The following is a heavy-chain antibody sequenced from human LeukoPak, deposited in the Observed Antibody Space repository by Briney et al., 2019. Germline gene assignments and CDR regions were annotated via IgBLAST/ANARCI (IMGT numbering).Heavy chain of an antibody. CDR2: IYYSGST. Sequence: TSETLSLTCTIYGGSISSYYWSWIRQPPGKGLEWIGYIYYSGSTNYNPSLKSRVTISVDTSKNQFSLKLSSVTAADTAVYYCARGGMANDYWGQGTLVTVFS. V-gene: IGHV4-59*12. CDR3: ARGGMANDY. J-gene: IGHJ4*02. CDR1: GGSISSYY. D-gene: IGHD5-24*01.